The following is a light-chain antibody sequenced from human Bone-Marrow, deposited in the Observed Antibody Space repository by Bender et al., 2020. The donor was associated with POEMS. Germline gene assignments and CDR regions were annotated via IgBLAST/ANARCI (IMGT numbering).Light chain of an antibody. CDR1: DLGDKY. J-gene: IGLJ2*01. CDR3: LAWDTYSVL. Sequence: SYEVTQPPSVSVSPGQTASITCSGDDLGDKYVAWYQQKPGQSPVLVIYQDTKRPSGIPERFSGSNSGNTATLTISGTQAMDEADYCCLAWDTYSVLFGGGSKLTVL. V-gene: IGLV3-1*01. CDR2: QDT.